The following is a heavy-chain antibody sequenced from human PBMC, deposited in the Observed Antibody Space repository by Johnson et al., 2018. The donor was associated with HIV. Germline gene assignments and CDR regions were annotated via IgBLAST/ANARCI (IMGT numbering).Heavy chain of an antibody. D-gene: IGHD5-24*01. J-gene: IGHJ3*02. CDR3: AVVEMATTDAFDI. V-gene: IGHV3-11*04. Sequence: VQLVESGGGLVKPGGSLRLSCAASGFTFSDYYMSWIRQAPGKGLEWVSYISSSGSTIYYADTVKGRFTISRDNAKNSLYLKMNSLRAEDTAVYYCAVVEMATTDAFDIWGQGTMVTVSS. CDR1: GFTFSDYY. CDR2: ISSSGSTI.